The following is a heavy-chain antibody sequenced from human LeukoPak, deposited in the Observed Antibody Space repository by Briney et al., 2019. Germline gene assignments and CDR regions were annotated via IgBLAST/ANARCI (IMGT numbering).Heavy chain of an antibody. CDR3: AKDPSGYSSGWYSYY. Sequence: GGSLRLSCAASGFTFSSYGMHWVRQAPGKGLEWVAFIRYDGSNKYYADSVKGRFTISRDNSKNTLYLQMNSLRAEDTAVYYCAKDPSGYSSGWYSYYWGQGTLVTVSS. J-gene: IGHJ4*02. CDR2: IRYDGSNK. V-gene: IGHV3-30*02. CDR1: GFTFSSYG. D-gene: IGHD6-19*01.